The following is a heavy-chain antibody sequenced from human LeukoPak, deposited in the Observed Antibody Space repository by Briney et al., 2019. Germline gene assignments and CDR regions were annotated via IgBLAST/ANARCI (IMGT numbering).Heavy chain of an antibody. D-gene: IGHD6-13*01. CDR1: GFTFTSYA. V-gene: IGHV3-23*01. CDR2: ISGNGGGT. CDR3: VKVSSSWINQFDY. J-gene: IGHJ4*01. Sequence: GGSLRLSCTASGFTFTSYAMSWVRQAPGKGLEWVSSISGNGGGTYYAESVKGRFTISRDNSKSTVYMQMNSLRAEDTAVYYCVKVSSSWINQFDYWGHGTPVTVSS.